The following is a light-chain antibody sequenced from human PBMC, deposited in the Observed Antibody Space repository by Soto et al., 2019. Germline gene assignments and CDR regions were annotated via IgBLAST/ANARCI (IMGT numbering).Light chain of an antibody. CDR2: DVS. CDR3: NSYTGSSPRVV. V-gene: IGLV2-14*03. J-gene: IGLJ3*02. CDR1: NSDVGGYNY. Sequence: QSALTQPASVSGSPGQSITISCTGSNSDVGGYNYVSWYQQHPGKAPKLLIFDVSDRPSGISNRFSGSKSGNTASLTISGLQAEDEADYYCNSYTGSSPRVVFGGGTKLTVL.